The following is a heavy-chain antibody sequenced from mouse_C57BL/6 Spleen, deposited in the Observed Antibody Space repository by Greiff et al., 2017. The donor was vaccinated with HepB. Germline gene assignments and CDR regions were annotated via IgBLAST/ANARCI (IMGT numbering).Heavy chain of an antibody. CDR3: ARAGITTGVDY. D-gene: IGHD1-1*01. CDR1: GYAFSSSW. CDR2: IYPGDGDT. J-gene: IGHJ2*01. Sequence: QVQLQQSGPELVKPGASVKISCQASGYAFSSSWMNWVKQRPGKGLEWIGRIYPGDGDTNYNGKFKGKATLTADKSSSTAYMQLSSLTAEDSAVYGCARAGITTGVDYWGQGTTLTVSS. V-gene: IGHV1-82*01.